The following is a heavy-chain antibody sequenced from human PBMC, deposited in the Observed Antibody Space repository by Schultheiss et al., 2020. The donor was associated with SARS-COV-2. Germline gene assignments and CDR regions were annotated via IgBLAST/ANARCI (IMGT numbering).Heavy chain of an antibody. V-gene: IGHV3-30*03. CDR3: ARGRRRYYFDY. CDR1: GFTFSSYG. J-gene: IGHJ4*02. CDR2: ISYDGSNK. Sequence: SLKISCAASGFTFSSYGMHWVRQAPGKGLEWVAVISYDGSNKYYADSVKGRFTISRDNSKNTLYLQMNSLRAEDTAVYYCARGRRRYYFDYWGQGTLVTVSS.